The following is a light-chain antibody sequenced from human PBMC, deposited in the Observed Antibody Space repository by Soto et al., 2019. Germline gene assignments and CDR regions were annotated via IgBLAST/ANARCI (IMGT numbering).Light chain of an antibody. J-gene: IGKJ1*01. V-gene: IGKV3-20*01. Sequence: IVVTQSAVTLSLSPGERATLSCRASQSDSNNYLAWYQQTPGQAPGLLIYGASNRATGIPDRSSGSGSGTDFPLTISRLAPEDFAVYYCQQYGSPGTFGQGTKVDIK. CDR1: QSDSNNY. CDR2: GAS. CDR3: QQYGSPGT.